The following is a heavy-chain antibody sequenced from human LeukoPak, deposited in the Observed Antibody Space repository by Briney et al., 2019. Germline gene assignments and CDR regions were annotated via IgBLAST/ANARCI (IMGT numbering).Heavy chain of an antibody. CDR1: GFTFSSYE. CDR2: INHSGNT. J-gene: IGHJ4*02. D-gene: IGHD6-19*01. Sequence: GSLRLSCAASGFTFSSYEMNWVRQAPGKGLEWVGGINHSGNTNYNPSLKSRVTISVDTSKNQFSLKLSSVTAADTAVYYCARDRDLIEQWLVGGLDYWGQGTLVTVSS. CDR3: ARDRDLIEQWLVGGLDY. V-gene: IGHV4-34*01.